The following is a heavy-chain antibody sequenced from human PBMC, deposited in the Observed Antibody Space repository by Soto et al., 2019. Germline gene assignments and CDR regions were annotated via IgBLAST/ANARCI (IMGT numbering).Heavy chain of an antibody. D-gene: IGHD6-13*01. Sequence: QVQLVQSGAEVKKPGASVKVSCKASGYTFTSYDINWVRQATGQGLEWMGWMNPNSGNTGYAQKFQGRVTMTRHTSISTAYMELSSLRSEDTVVYYCASAAAANNWFDPWGQGTLVTVSS. J-gene: IGHJ5*02. CDR3: ASAAAANNWFDP. CDR2: MNPNSGNT. V-gene: IGHV1-8*01. CDR1: GYTFTSYD.